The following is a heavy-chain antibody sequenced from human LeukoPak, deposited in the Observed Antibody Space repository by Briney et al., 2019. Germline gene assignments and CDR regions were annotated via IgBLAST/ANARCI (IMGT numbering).Heavy chain of an antibody. CDR2: INHTGST. V-gene: IGHV4-34*01. J-gene: IGHJ4*02. CDR3: ARSVNGSGSNFDY. Sequence: SETPSLTCAVYGGSFSGYYWSWIRQPPGEGLEWIGEINHTGSTNYNPSLKSRVTISVDTSKNQFSLKLSSVTAADTAVYYCARSVNGSGSNFDYWGQGTLVTVPS. D-gene: IGHD3-10*01. CDR1: GGSFSGYY.